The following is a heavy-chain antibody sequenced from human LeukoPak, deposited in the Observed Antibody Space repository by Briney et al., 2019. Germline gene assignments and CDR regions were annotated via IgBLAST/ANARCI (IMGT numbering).Heavy chain of an antibody. V-gene: IGHV1-18*01. Sequence: ASVKVSCKASGYTFTSYGISWVRQAPGQGLEWMGWISAYNDNTNYAQKFQGRVTMTTDTSTSTAYMELRSLRSDDAAVYYCARGGNSGWRTPNDDYWGQGTRVTVSS. J-gene: IGHJ4*02. CDR2: ISAYNDNT. D-gene: IGHD6-19*01. CDR1: GYTFTSYG. CDR3: ARGGNSGWRTPNDDY.